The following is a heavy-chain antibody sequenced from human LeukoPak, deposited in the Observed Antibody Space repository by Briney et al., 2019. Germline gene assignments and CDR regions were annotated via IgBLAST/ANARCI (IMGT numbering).Heavy chain of an antibody. Sequence: GGSLRLSCAASGFTFSSYEMNWVRQAPGKGLEWVSYISCSGSTIYYADSVKGRFTISRDNAKNSLYLQMNSLRAEDTAVYYCARNPLGYCSGGSCYGDAFDIWGQGTMVTVSS. V-gene: IGHV3-48*03. CDR2: ISCSGSTI. CDR1: GFTFSSYE. D-gene: IGHD2-15*01. J-gene: IGHJ3*02. CDR3: ARNPLGYCSGGSCYGDAFDI.